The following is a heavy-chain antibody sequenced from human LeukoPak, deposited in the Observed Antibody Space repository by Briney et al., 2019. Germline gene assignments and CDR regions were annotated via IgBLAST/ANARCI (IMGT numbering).Heavy chain of an antibody. CDR2: INLEGSST. CDR1: GFTFSSYW. CDR3: ARDGRRAAFDY. D-gene: IGHD6-25*01. V-gene: IGHV3-74*01. J-gene: IGHJ4*02. Sequence: GGSLRLSCTISGFTFSSYWMHWVRQAPGKGLVWVSRINLEGSSTNYADSVKGRFTISRDNAKNTLYLQMNSLRAEDTAVYYCARDGRRAAFDYWGQGTLVTVSS.